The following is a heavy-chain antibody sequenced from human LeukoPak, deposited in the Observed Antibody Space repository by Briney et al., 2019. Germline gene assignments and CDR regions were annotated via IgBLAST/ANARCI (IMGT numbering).Heavy chain of an antibody. J-gene: IGHJ4*02. V-gene: IGHV3-7*01. CDR2: IKQDGSEK. Sequence: RRGGSLRLSCAASGFTFSSYWMSWVRQAPGKGLEWVANIKQDGSEKYYVDSVKGRFTISRDNAKNSLYLQMNSLRAEDTAVYYCARDASRWLPKDYFDYWGQGTLVTVSS. CDR1: GFTFSSYW. D-gene: IGHD5-12*01. CDR3: ARDASRWLPKDYFDY.